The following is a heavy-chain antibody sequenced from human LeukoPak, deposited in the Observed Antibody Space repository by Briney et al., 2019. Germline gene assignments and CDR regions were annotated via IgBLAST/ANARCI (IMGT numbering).Heavy chain of an antibody. CDR3: VNGCDSRGYFCYFDY. J-gene: IGHJ4*02. Sequence: GGSLRLSCTASGLTLINHGMHWVRQAPGKGLEWVAFIPYDGTNKYYADSVKGRFTISRDNSNNMLSLQMSSLRAEDTALYYCVNGCDSRGYFCYFDYWGQGALVTVSS. CDR1: GLTLINHG. CDR2: IPYDGTNK. D-gene: IGHD3-22*01. V-gene: IGHV3-30*02.